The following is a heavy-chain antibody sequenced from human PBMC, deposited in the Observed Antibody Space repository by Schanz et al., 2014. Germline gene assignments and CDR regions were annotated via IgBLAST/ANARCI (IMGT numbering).Heavy chain of an antibody. J-gene: IGHJ4*02. CDR3: AKYRGYYRVSGSYRELEY. CDR2: IGVDGTTT. Sequence: EVQLAESGGGLVQPGGSLKLSCAASGLIFSNYVMSWVRQAPGKGLEWVSVIGVDGTTTYYADSVKGRFTISRDNSKNTVYIQMNSLRPEDTAVYYCAKYRGYYRVSGSYRELEYWGQGTLVTVSS. D-gene: IGHD3-10*01. V-gene: IGHV3-23*04. CDR1: GLIFSNYV.